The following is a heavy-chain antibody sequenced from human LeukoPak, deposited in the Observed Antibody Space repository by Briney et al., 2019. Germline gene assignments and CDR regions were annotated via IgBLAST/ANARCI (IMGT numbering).Heavy chain of an antibody. CDR3: AKDLNYGFDS. D-gene: IGHD3-10*01. V-gene: IGHV3-23*01. Sequence: PGGSLRLSCAASGFAFRTYAMSWVRQAPGKGLEGVSAISGSGDKTYYAQSVRGRFTISRDNSQNILYLQMNSLRAEDTAVYYCAKDLNYGFDSWGQGTLVTVSS. CDR2: ISGSGDKT. J-gene: IGHJ4*02. CDR1: GFAFRTYA.